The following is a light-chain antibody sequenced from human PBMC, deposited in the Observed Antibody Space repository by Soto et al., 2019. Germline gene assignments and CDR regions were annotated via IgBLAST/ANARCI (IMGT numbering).Light chain of an antibody. V-gene: IGKV1-39*01. CDR2: AAS. Sequence: DIQMTQSPSSLSASVEDRVIITCRASQSISNHLNWYQQKPGKAPKLLIFAASSLQSGVPSRFSGSGSGTDFTLTISSLQPEDFATYDCQQSFTSPAFGQGTKVDIK. J-gene: IGKJ1*01. CDR1: QSISNH. CDR3: QQSFTSPA.